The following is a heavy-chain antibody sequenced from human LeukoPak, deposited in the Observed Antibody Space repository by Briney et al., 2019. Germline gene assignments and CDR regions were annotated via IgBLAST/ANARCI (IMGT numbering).Heavy chain of an antibody. J-gene: IGHJ2*01. CDR3: ARITMTTSGWYFDL. CDR2: VHPSGGST. D-gene: IGHD3-22*01. CDR1: GYTFTSYY. V-gene: IGHV1-46*01. Sequence: ASVKLSCKASGYTFTSYYMHWLRQAPGQGLEWMGIVHPSGGSTSYAQKFRGRVTMTRDTATSTVYMELSSLRSEDTALYYCARITMTTSGWYFDLWGRGSLVTVSS.